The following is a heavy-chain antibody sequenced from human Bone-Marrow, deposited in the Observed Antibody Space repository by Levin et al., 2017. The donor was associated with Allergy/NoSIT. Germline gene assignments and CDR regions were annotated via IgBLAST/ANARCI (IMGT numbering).Heavy chain of an antibody. CDR3: SNSLSGYDSYDY. Sequence: SGPTLVKPTQTLTLTCTFSGFSVTTSTGGVGWIRQPPGGALEWLAVIYGDDDKRYSPSLKTRLTIIKDASKNQVVLTVINMDPVDAATNHCSNSLSGYDSYDYWGPGTLVTVSS. D-gene: IGHD5-12*01. CDR2: IYGDDDK. J-gene: IGHJ4*02. V-gene: IGHV2-5*02. CDR1: GFSVTTSTGG.